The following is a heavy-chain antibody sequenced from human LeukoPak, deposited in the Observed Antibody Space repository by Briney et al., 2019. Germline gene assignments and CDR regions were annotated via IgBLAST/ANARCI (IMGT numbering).Heavy chain of an antibody. D-gene: IGHD6-13*01. CDR3: AKDLVAAAGTGWFDP. Sequence: GGSLRLSCAASGFTFSSYGLHWVRQAPGKGLEWVAVISYDGSNKYYADSVKGQFTISRDNSKNTLYLQMNSLRAEDTAVYYCAKDLVAAAGTGWFDPWGQGTLVTVSS. CDR2: ISYDGSNK. J-gene: IGHJ5*02. CDR1: GFTFSSYG. V-gene: IGHV3-30*18.